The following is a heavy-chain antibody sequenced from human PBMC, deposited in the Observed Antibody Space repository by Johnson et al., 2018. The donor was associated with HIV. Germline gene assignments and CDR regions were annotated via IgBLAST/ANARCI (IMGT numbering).Heavy chain of an antibody. CDR3: ARGLKGAFDI. Sequence: VLLVESGGGVVQPGGSLRLSCEASGFTFSSYGMHWVRQAPGKGLEWVSGINWNGGSTGYVDSVKGRFTISRDNAKNSLYLQMNSLRAEDTAVYYCARGLKGAFDIWGQGTRVTVSA. CDR1: GFTFSSYG. J-gene: IGHJ3*02. CDR2: INWNGGST. V-gene: IGHV3-20*04.